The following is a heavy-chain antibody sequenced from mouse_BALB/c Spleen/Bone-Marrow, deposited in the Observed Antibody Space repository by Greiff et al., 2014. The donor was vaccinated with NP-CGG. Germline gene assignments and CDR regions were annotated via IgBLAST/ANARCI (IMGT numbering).Heavy chain of an antibody. J-gene: IGHJ4*01. Sequence: QVQLQQSGAELVRPGTSVKVSCKASGYAFTNYLIEWVKRRPGQGLEWIGVINPGSGGTNYNENFKGKATLTADKSSSTAYMQLSRLTSEDSAVYFCARHLGSAYAMDYWGQGTSVTVSS. CDR1: GYAFTNYL. D-gene: IGHD3-2*02. CDR3: ARHLGSAYAMDY. CDR2: INPGSGGT. V-gene: IGHV1-54*01.